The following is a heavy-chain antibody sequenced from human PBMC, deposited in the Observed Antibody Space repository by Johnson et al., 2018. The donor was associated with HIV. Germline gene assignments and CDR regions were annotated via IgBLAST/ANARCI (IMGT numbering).Heavy chain of an antibody. CDR1: GFTVSSNY. CDR2: IYSGGNT. V-gene: IGHV3-66*02. D-gene: IGHD6-19*01. Sequence: QLVESGGGLVQPGGSLRLSCAASGFTVSSNYMSWVRQAPGKGLEWVSVIYSGGNTYYADSVKGRFTISRDNSKNTLYLQMNSLRAEDTAVYYCASVHGIAVVDAFDIWGQGTMVTVSS. J-gene: IGHJ3*02. CDR3: ASVHGIAVVDAFDI.